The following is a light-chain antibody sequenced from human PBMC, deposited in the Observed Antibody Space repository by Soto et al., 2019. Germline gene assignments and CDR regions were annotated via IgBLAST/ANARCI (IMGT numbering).Light chain of an antibody. CDR1: SSDVGSYDY. CDR3: CSFAGSDSYV. Sequence: QSALTQPRSVSGSPGQSVTISCTGTSSDVGSYDYVYWNQHYAGEALKLIIYDVAGRPAGVPDRCSGSNAGNTASLTISGLRAEDDAAYSRCSFAGSDSYVFGSGTKVTVL. V-gene: IGLV2-11*01. J-gene: IGLJ1*01. CDR2: DVA.